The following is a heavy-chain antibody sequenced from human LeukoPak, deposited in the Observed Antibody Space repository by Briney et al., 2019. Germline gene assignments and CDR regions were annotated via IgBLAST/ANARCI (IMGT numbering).Heavy chain of an antibody. Sequence: GGSLRLSCVVSGFTFSSYWMHWVRQSPGRGLEWVSGINWKTGNGIYADSVKGRFTISRDNAKNSLYLQMSSLRAEDTALYYCTRRAARWQFDLWGRGTLLTVSS. CDR2: INWKTGNG. D-gene: IGHD5-24*01. J-gene: IGHJ2*01. CDR1: GFTFSSYW. V-gene: IGHV3-9*01. CDR3: TRRAARWQFDL.